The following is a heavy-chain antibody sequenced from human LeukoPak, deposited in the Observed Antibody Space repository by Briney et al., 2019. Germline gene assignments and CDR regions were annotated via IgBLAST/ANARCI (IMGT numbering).Heavy chain of an antibody. D-gene: IGHD2-15*01. J-gene: IGHJ6*03. CDR3: AKMSPYCSGGSCYLYYYYYYMDV. CDR1: GFTFSSYA. Sequence: GVSLRLSCAASGFTFSSYAMSWVRQAPGKGLEWVSAISGSGCSTYYADSVKGRFTISRDNSKNTLYLQMNSLRAEDTAVYYCAKMSPYCSGGSCYLYYYYYYMDVWGKGTTVTVSS. CDR2: ISGSGCST. V-gene: IGHV3-23*01.